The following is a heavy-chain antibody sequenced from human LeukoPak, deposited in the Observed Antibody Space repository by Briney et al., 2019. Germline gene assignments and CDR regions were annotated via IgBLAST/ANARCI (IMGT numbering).Heavy chain of an antibody. Sequence: SETLSLTCTVSGGSISSYYWSWIRQPAGKGLEWVGPIYTSGSTNYNPSLKSRVTMSVDTSKNQFSLKLSSVTAADTAVYYCARGRGYGLYYYYYGMDVWGQGTTVTVSS. CDR2: IYTSGST. J-gene: IGHJ6*02. CDR1: GGSISSYY. CDR3: ARGRGYGLYYYYYGMDV. V-gene: IGHV4-4*07. D-gene: IGHD5-18*01.